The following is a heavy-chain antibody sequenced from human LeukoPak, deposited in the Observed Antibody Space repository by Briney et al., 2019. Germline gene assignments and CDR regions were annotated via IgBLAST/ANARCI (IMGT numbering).Heavy chain of an antibody. CDR3: AKPKGYCSGGNCYWYFDY. J-gene: IGHJ4*02. V-gene: IGHV3-23*01. CDR1: GFTFSSNG. CDR2: IGVSGGST. D-gene: IGHD2-15*01. Sequence: PGGSLRLSCAASGFTFSSNGMSWVRQAPGKGPEWVSSIGVSGGSTYYADSVKGRFTISKDTSKSTLHLQMNSLIAEDTAVYYCAKPKGYCSGGNCYWYFDYWGQGTLVTVSS.